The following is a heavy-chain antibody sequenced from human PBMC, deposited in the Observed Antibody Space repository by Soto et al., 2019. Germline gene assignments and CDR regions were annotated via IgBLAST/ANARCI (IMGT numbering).Heavy chain of an antibody. CDR1: GLTFSSYA. D-gene: IGHD3-16*01. V-gene: IGHV3-23*01. CDR2: ISGSGGST. Sequence: GSSLRLSCSSSGLTFSSYAMSWVRQAPGKGLEWVSAISGSGGSTYYADSVKGRFTISRENSKNTLYLQMNSLRAEDTAVYYCAKDPWGGADAFDIWGQGTMVTVSS. J-gene: IGHJ3*02. CDR3: AKDPWGGADAFDI.